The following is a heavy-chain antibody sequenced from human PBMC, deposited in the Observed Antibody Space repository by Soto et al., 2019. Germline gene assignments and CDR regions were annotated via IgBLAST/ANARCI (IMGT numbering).Heavy chain of an antibody. Sequence: SETLSLTCTVSDGSISSYYWRWIRQPPGKGLEWIGYIYYSGSTNYNPSLKSRVTISVDTSKNQFSLKLSSVTAADTAVYYCARGRIAVAGDDAFDISGQGTMVTVSS. D-gene: IGHD6-19*01. J-gene: IGHJ3*02. CDR1: DGSISSYY. CDR3: ARGRIAVAGDDAFDI. V-gene: IGHV4-59*01. CDR2: IYYSGST.